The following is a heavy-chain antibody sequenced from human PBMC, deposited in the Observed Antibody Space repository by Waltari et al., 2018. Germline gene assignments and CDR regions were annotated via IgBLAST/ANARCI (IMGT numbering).Heavy chain of an antibody. V-gene: IGHV1-69*01. CDR1: GGTFTSYA. D-gene: IGHD6-13*01. Sequence: QLVQSGAEVKKPGSSVKVSCQASGGTFTSYAISWLRQAPGQGLEWMGGIIPLSGSTNYAQKFQGRLTMTADDSTSTAYMDLSGLTSDDTAVYFCAKKLPTSTWKYFYHGLDVWGQGTTVVVSS. J-gene: IGHJ6*02. CDR3: AKKLPTSTWKYFYHGLDV. CDR2: IIPLSGST.